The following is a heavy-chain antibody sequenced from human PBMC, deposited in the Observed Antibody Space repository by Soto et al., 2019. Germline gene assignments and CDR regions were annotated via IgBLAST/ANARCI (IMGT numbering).Heavy chain of an antibody. V-gene: IGHV4-30-2*01. CDR3: ARAHYGDYGYGMDV. D-gene: IGHD4-17*01. Sequence: SETLYLTCIISDGSNSVYFWSWIRQPPGKGLEWIGYIYHSGYTYSNPSLKSRVTISVDRSKNQFSLKLSSVTAADTAVYYCARAHYGDYGYGMDVWGRGTTVTVSS. J-gene: IGHJ6*02. CDR2: IYHSGYT. CDR1: DGSNSVYF.